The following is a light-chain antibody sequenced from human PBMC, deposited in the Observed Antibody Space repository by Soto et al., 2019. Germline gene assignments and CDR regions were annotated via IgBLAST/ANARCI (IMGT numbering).Light chain of an antibody. Sequence: QSVLTQPPSASATPGQRVTISCSGGSSNIGSNTVNWYQQLLGTAPKLLIHSNNQRPSGVPDRFSGSKSGTSASLAISGLQSEDEADYYCAAWDDSLNGVVFGGGTKLTVL. CDR2: SNN. CDR3: AAWDDSLNGVV. V-gene: IGLV1-44*01. CDR1: SSNIGSNT. J-gene: IGLJ2*01.